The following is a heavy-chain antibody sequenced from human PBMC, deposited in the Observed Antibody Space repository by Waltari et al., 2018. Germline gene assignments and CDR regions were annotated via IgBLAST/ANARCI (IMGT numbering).Heavy chain of an antibody. V-gene: IGHV2-5*02. Sequence: QITLKESGPTLVNPTQILTLTCTFSGLSLSTSGVGVGWIPQPPGKALEWLAIIYWDDDKRYSPSLKSRLTITKDTSKNQVVLTMTNMDPVDTATYYYVHRPPIAAAGTRFDPWGQGILVTVSS. CDR3: VHRPPIAAAGTRFDP. J-gene: IGHJ5*02. CDR1: GLSLSTSGVG. D-gene: IGHD6-13*01. CDR2: IYWDDDK.